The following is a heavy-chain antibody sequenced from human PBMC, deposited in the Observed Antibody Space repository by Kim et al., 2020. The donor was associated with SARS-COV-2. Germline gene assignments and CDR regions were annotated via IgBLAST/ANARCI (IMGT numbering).Heavy chain of an antibody. CDR3: ASVGATVTPNDY. Sequence: YYNPSLKSRVTRSVDTSKNQFSLKLSSVTAADTAVYYCASVGATVTPNDYWGQGTLVTVSS. D-gene: IGHD4-17*01. J-gene: IGHJ4*02. V-gene: IGHV4-31*02.